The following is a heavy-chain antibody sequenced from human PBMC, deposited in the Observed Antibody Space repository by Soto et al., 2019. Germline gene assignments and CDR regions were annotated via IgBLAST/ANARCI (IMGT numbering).Heavy chain of an antibody. CDR1: GFTFSGSA. D-gene: IGHD3-22*01. J-gene: IGHJ6*02. Sequence: EVQLVESGGGLVQPGGSLTLSCAASGFTFSGSAMHWVRQASGKGLEWIGRIRSKANNYATAYAASVKGRFTISRDDSKNTAYLQLNSLKTEDTAVYYCTRKPYFYDSSGSYALDYYYGMDVWGQGTTVTVSS. CDR2: IRSKANNYAT. CDR3: TRKPYFYDSSGSYALDYYYGMDV. V-gene: IGHV3-73*02.